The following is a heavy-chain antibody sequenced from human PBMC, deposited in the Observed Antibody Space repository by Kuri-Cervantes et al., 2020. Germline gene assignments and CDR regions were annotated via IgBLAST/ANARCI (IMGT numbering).Heavy chain of an antibody. CDR1: GFTFSSYA. CDR2: VLTDESGT. J-gene: IGHJ5*02. CDR3: VRDSPHRRLDL. Sequence: GGSLRLSCAVSGFTFSSYAMTWVRQGPGKGLVWVSRVLTDESGTIYADSVKGRFTVSRDNAKNTLYLQMNSLRAEDTAIYYCVRDSPHRRLDLWGQGTLVTVSS. V-gene: IGHV3-74*01.